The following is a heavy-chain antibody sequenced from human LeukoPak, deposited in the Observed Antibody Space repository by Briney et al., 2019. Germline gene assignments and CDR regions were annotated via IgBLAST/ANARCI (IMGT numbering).Heavy chain of an antibody. CDR2: IGSISSYI. J-gene: IGHJ4*02. CDR1: GSPLRSNG. V-gene: IGHV3-21*01. D-gene: IGHD3-22*01. CDR3: ARGGDGEKYYYDSSGPGPFDY. Sequence: GGPLRLSVQASGSPLRSNGMTWFRKPPGKGRGGVSSIGSISSYIYYADSVKGRFTISRDNAKNSLYLQMNSLRAEDTAVYYCARGGDGEKYYYDSSGPGPFDYWGQGTLVTVSS.